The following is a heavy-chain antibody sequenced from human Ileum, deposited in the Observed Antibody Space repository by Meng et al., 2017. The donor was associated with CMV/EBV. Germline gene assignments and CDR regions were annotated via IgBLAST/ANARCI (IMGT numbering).Heavy chain of an antibody. CDR2: IYYSGST. Sequence: VVLQESGAGMVTPSQTLSLLYPVYCGSISSGDYYWSWISQSPGKGLEWIGYIYYSGSTYYNPSLKSRLIISVDTSKNQFSLKLSSVTAADTAVYFCARGVNYYPISGYKYYDQWGQGTLVTVSS. D-gene: IGHD3-22*01. J-gene: IGHJ4*02. CDR3: ARGVNYYPISGYKYYDQ. V-gene: IGHV4-30-4*08. CDR1: CGSISSGDYY.